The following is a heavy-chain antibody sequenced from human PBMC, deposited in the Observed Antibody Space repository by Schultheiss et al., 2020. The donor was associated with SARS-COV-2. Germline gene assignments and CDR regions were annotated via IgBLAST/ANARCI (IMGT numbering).Heavy chain of an antibody. CDR2: ISSSSSYI. V-gene: IGHV3-21*01. J-gene: IGHJ3*02. Sequence: GGSLRLSCAASGFTFSSYSMNWVRQAPGKGLEWVSSISSSSSYIYYADSVKGRFTISRDNAKNSLYLQMNSLRAEDTAVYYCARDRDYYDSSGYFTEAAFDIWGQGTMVTV. CDR3: ARDRDYYDSSGYFTEAAFDI. D-gene: IGHD3-22*01. CDR1: GFTFSSYS.